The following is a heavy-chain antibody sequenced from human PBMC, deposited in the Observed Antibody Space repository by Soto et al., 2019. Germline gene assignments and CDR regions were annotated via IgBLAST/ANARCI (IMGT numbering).Heavy chain of an antibody. D-gene: IGHD1-26*01. V-gene: IGHV1-3*04. J-gene: IGHJ4*02. Sequence: QVLLVQSGAEVKKPGASVKVSCKASGYTFTAYTLHWVRQAPGQRLEWMGWINTGNGNTKYSQNFQGRVTITRDSSASTAYMELCSLRSEDTAVYYCTRAEVGFDYWGQGTLVTVSS. CDR2: INTGNGNT. CDR3: TRAEVGFDY. CDR1: GYTFTAYT.